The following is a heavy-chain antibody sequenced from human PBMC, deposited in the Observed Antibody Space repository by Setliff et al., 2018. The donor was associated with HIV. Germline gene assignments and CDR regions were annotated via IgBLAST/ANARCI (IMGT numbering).Heavy chain of an antibody. CDR1: GGSISDFY. CDR3: AREPIVTTRQGFFDL. J-gene: IGHJ4*02. D-gene: IGHD5-12*01. Sequence: LSLTCSVSGGSISDFYWSWIRQPPGKGLEWLGYIFSTGDTDYNPSLKGRLTISLDTSDNHLYLRLNSVTAADTAVYYCAREPIVTTRQGFFDLWGQGMLVTVSS. V-gene: IGHV4-59*12. CDR2: IFSTGDT.